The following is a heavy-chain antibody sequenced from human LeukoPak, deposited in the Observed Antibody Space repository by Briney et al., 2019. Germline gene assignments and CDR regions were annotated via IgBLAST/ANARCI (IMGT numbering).Heavy chain of an antibody. V-gene: IGHV3-30-3*01. Sequence: GGPLRLSCAASGFTFSNYAMYWVRQAPGKGLEWVAVISYDENNKYYTDSVKGRFTISRDNSKDTLYLQMNSLRAEDTAVYYCARSQWSDYWGQGTLVTVSS. CDR1: GFTFSNYA. J-gene: IGHJ4*02. D-gene: IGHD2-8*01. CDR3: ARSQWSDY. CDR2: ISYDENNK.